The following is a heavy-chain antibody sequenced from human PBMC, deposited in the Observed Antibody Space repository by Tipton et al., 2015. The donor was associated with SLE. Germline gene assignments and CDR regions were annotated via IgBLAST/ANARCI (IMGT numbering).Heavy chain of an antibody. D-gene: IGHD7-27*01. V-gene: IGHV3-7*01. CDR2: IKQDGREK. CDR1: GFMFSSYW. Sequence: GSLRLSCAASGFMFSSYWMSWVRQAPGKGLEWVANIKQDGREKYYVDSVKGRFTISRDNAKSSLYLQMNSLGAEDTAFYYCARAGDRAYFDSWGQGTLVTVSS. CDR3: ARAGDRAYFDS. J-gene: IGHJ4*02.